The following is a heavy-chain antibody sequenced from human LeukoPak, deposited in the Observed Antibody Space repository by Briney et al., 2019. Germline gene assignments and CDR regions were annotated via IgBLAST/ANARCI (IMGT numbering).Heavy chain of an antibody. CDR2: IYYSGST. V-gene: IGHV4-30-4*01. CDR1: GGSISSGDYY. Sequence: SETLSLTCTVSGGSISSGDYYWSWIRQPPEKGLEWIGYIYYSGSTYYNPSLKSRVTISVDTSKNQFSLKLSSVTAADTAVYYCARERNAQQLEEYYFDYWGQGTLVTVSS. J-gene: IGHJ4*02. D-gene: IGHD6-13*01. CDR3: ARERNAQQLEEYYFDY.